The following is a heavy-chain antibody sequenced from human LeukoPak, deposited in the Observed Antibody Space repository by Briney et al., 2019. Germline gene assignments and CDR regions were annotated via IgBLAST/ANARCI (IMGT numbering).Heavy chain of an antibody. CDR1: GFTFSSYG. D-gene: IGHD3-10*01. CDR2: ISGSGGST. CDR3: ARAPYRRAYYYGSGSYAFDI. V-gene: IGHV3-23*01. Sequence: TGGSLRLSCAASGFTFSSYGMSWVRQAPGKGLEWVSAISGSGGSTYYADSVKGRFTISSDNSKNTLYLQMNSLRAEDTAVYYCARAPYRRAYYYGSGSYAFDIWGQGTMVTVSS. J-gene: IGHJ3*02.